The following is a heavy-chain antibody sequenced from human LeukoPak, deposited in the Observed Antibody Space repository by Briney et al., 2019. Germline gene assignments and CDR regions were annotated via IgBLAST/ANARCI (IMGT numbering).Heavy chain of an antibody. Sequence: GGSLRLSCAASGFTVSNNYVNWVRQAPGKGLEWVSVMYSGGTTYYAASVKGRFSISRDKSKNTVYLQMSSLRAEDTAVYYCASPSRGQSFDIWGQGTMVTVSS. D-gene: IGHD6-19*01. CDR2: MYSGGTT. J-gene: IGHJ3*02. CDR1: GFTVSNNY. V-gene: IGHV3-53*01. CDR3: ASPSRGQSFDI.